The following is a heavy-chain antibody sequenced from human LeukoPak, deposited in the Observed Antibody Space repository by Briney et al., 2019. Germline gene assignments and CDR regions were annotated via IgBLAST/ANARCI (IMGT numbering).Heavy chain of an antibody. D-gene: IGHD6-19*01. V-gene: IGHV3-30*02. CDR1: GFTFSSYG. J-gene: IGHJ4*02. CDR3: AKDRWLAQLIDY. CDR2: IRYDGSNK. Sequence: GGSLRLSCAASGFTFSSYGMHWVRQAPGKGLEWVAFIRYDGSNKYYADSVKGRFTISRDNSKNTLYLQMNSLRAEDTAVYYCAKDRWLAQLIDYWGQGTLVTVSS.